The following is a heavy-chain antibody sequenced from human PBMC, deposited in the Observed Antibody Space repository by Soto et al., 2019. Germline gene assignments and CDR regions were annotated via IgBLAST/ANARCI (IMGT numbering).Heavy chain of an antibody. CDR3: ARDAHYVAADYYYYYGMDV. CDR1: GGSISSGGYY. Sequence: PSETLSLTCTVSGGSISSGGYYWSWIRQHPGKGLEWIGYIYYSGSTYYNPSLKNRVTISVDTSKNQFSLKLSSVTAADTAVYYCARDAHYVAADYYYYYGMDVWGQGTTVTVSS. CDR2: IYYSGST. D-gene: IGHD3-16*01. J-gene: IGHJ6*02. V-gene: IGHV4-31*03.